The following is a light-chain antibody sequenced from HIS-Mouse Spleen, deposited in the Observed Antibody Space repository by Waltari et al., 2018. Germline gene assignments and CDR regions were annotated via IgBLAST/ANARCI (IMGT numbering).Light chain of an antibody. V-gene: IGLV2-23*01. J-gene: IGLJ3*02. CDR1: SSDVRSYNL. CDR3: CSYAGSSTWV. Sequence: QSALTQPASVSGSPGQSITLPCTGTSSDVRSYNLVSWDQQHPGKAPKLMIYEGSKRPSGVSNRFSGSKSGNTASLTISGLQAEDEADYYCCSYAGSSTWVFGGGTKLTVL. CDR2: EGS.